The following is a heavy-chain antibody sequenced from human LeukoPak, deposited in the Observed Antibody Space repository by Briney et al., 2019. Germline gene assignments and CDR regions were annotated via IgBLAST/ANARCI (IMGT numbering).Heavy chain of an antibody. CDR1: GGSFSGYY. D-gene: IGHD3-22*01. CDR2: INHSGST. V-gene: IGHV4-34*01. Sequence: PSGTLSLTCAVYGGSFSGYYWSWIRQPPGKGREWIGEINHSGSTNYNPSLKSRVTISVDTSKNQFSLKLSSVTAADTAVYYCARVRGTYYYDSSGPSPYYFDYWGQGTLVTVSS. CDR3: ARVRGTYYYDSSGPSPYYFDY. J-gene: IGHJ4*02.